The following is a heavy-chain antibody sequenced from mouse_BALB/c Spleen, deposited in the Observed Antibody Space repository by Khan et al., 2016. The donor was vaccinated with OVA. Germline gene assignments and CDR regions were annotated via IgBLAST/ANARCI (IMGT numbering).Heavy chain of an antibody. D-gene: IGHD2-13*01. CDR3: ARSLYYSDSYAMDY. J-gene: IGHJ4*01. V-gene: IGHV3-2*02. CDR1: GYSITSDYA. Sequence: EVQLQESGPGLVKPSQSLSLTCTVTGYSITSDYAWNWIRQFPGNKLEWMGYISSTGSTSYYPSLNSRISITRDTSKNQFFLHLNSVTTEDTATYYCARSLYYSDSYAMDYWGQGTSVTVSS. CDR2: ISSTGST.